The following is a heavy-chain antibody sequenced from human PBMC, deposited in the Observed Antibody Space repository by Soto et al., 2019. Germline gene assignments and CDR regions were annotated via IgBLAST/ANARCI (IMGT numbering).Heavy chain of an antibody. CDR3: ARGTTDEALDY. CDR2: ISAYNCNT. D-gene: IGHD1-1*01. CDR1: GYTFTSYG. J-gene: IGHJ4*02. V-gene: IGHV1-18*01. Sequence: QVQLVQSGAEVKKPGASVKVSCKSSGYTFTSYGLRWARQAPGPGLEWMGWISAYNCNTNYAKKLKGRVTMTTDTSTGTAYMQLRSLRSDDTAVDYCARGTTDEALDYWGQGTLVTGSS.